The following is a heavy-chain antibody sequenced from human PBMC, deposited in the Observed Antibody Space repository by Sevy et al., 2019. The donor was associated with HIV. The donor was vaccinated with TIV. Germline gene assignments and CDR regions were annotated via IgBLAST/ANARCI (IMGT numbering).Heavy chain of an antibody. V-gene: IGHV1-2*02. CDR3: ARAVEQWLGDYYYYMDV. CDR2: IKPNSGGT. Sequence: ASAKVSCRASGYIFNDYYLHWVRQAPGQGLEWMGWIKPNSGGTDYAQKFQGRVTMTRDTSINTAYMDLTSLTFDDTAVYYCARAVEQWLGDYYYYMDVWGTGTTVTVSS. CDR1: GYIFNDYY. D-gene: IGHD6-19*01. J-gene: IGHJ6*03.